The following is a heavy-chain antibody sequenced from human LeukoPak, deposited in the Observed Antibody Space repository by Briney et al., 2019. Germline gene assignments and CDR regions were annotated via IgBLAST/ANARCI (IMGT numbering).Heavy chain of an antibody. V-gene: IGHV3-21*01. J-gene: IGHJ4*02. CDR3: ARDPLGVRYGSGPGAKFDY. D-gene: IGHD6-19*01. CDR1: GFTFSSYS. CDR2: ISSSSSYI. Sequence: PGGSLRLSCAASGFTFSSYSMNWVRQAPGKGLEWVASISSSSSYIYYADSVKGRFTISRDNAKNSLYLQMNSLRAEDTAVYYCARDPLGVRYGSGPGAKFDYWGQGTLVTVSS.